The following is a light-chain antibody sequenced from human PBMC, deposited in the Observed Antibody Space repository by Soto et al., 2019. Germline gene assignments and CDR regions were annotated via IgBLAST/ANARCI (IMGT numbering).Light chain of an antibody. CDR2: EVT. Sequence: QSVLTQPASVSGSPGQSVTISCTGTSXDIGGHHFVSWYQQQSGKDPKLVIYEVTDRPSGVSDRFSGSKSGNTASLTISGLQPEDEADYYCSSYTSSSLYVFGTGTKVTVL. CDR3: SSYTSSSLYV. CDR1: SXDIGGHHF. V-gene: IGLV2-14*01. J-gene: IGLJ1*01.